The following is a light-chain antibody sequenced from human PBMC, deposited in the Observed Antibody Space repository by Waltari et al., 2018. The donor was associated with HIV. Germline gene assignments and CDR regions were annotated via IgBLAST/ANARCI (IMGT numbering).Light chain of an antibody. CDR1: SANIGARYD. J-gene: IGLJ2*01. V-gene: IGLV1-40*01. CDR3: QSYDSSLSAYVV. CDR2: ANI. Sequence: QSVPTQPPSVSGAPGQMVTIPCPWSSANIGARYDVPSYQQLPGTAPKLLIYANIHRPSGVPDRFSVSKSATSASLAITGLQAEDEADYFCQSYDSSLSAYVVFGGGTKLTVL.